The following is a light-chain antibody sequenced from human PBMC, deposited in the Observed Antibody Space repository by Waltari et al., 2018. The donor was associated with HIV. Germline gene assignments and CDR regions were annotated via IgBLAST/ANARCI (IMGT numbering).Light chain of an antibody. J-gene: IGLJ3*02. CDR2: DNK. CDR1: SSNLGTKL. Sequence: QSVLTHPPSVSAAPGPQVTMPPPFSSNLGTKLVSWYQHLPGAAPKLLIYDNKNRPSGISDRFSGSKSGTSATLGITGLQTGDEADYYCGTWDPRLGSAVFGGGTKLTVL. CDR3: GTWDPRLGSAV. V-gene: IGLV1-51*01.